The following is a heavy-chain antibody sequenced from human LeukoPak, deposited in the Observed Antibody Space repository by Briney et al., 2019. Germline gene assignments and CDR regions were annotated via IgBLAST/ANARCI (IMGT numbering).Heavy chain of an antibody. Sequence: SETLSLTCAVSGGSISSSNWWSWVRQPPGKGLEWIGEIYHSGSTNYNPSLKSRVTISVDKSKSQFSLKLSSVTAADTAVYYCARAHYGEDAFDIWGQGTMVTVSS. D-gene: IGHD4-17*01. J-gene: IGHJ3*02. CDR1: GGSISSSNW. CDR3: ARAHYGEDAFDI. CDR2: IYHSGST. V-gene: IGHV4-4*02.